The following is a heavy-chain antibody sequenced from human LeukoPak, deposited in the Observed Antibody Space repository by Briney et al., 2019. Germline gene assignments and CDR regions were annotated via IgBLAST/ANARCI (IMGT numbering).Heavy chain of an antibody. CDR3: AKAAYSSGWFYFDY. J-gene: IGHJ4*02. D-gene: IGHD6-19*01. V-gene: IGHV3-20*04. CDR1: GFTFDDYG. CDR2: INWNGGST. Sequence: PGGSLRLSCAASGFTFDDYGMSWVRQAPGKGLEWVSGINWNGGSTGYADSVKGRFTISRDNSKNTLYLQMNSLRAEDTAVYYCAKAAYSSGWFYFDYWGQGTLVTVSS.